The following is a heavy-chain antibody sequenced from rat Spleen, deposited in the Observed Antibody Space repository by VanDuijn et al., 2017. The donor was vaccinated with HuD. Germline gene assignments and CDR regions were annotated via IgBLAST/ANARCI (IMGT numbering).Heavy chain of an antibody. CDR3: TRDRTYYGFTLDY. Sequence: EVQLVESGGALVQPGRSLKLSCAASGFTFSNYGMAWVRQAPTKGLEWVATINYDGSSTHYRDSVKGRFTISRDNAKSTLYLQMNSLRSEDTATYYCTRDRTYYGFTLDYWGQGVMVTVSS. J-gene: IGHJ2*01. CDR1: GFTFSNYG. D-gene: IGHD1-9*01. V-gene: IGHV5-29*01. CDR2: INYDGSST.